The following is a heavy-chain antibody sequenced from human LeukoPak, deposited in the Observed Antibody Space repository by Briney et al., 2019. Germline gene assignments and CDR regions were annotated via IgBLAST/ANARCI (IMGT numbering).Heavy chain of an antibody. CDR2: ISSSSSYI. D-gene: IGHD3-3*01. V-gene: IGHV3-21*01. J-gene: IGHJ4*02. Sequence: GGSLRLSCAASGFTFSSYSMNWVRQAPGKGLEWVSSISSSSSYIYYADSLKGRFTISRDNAKNSLYLQMNSLRAEDTAVYYCARDKVLRFLEWLFHFDYWGQGTLVTVSS. CDR3: ARDKVLRFLEWLFHFDY. CDR1: GFTFSSYS.